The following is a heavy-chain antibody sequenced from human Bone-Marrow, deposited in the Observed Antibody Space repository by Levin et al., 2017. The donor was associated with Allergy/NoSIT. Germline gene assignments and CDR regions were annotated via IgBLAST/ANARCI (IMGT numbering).Heavy chain of an antibody. CDR1: GGSISSGDYY. J-gene: IGHJ5*02. V-gene: IGHV4-31*03. CDR3: ARRSAADHWFDP. Sequence: SETLSLTCIVSGGSISSGDYYWSWIRQHPAKGLEWIGFIFYSGSTYYNPSLRGRVTISVDTSKNQFSLKLRFVTAADTAVYYCARRSAADHWFDPWGQGTLVTVSS. CDR2: IFYSGST.